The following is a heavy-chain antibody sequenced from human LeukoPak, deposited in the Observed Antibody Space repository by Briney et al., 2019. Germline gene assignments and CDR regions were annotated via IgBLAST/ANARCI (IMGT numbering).Heavy chain of an antibody. D-gene: IGHD1-7*01. Sequence: GASVKVSCKASGYTFTSYDINWVRQATGQGLEWMGWMNPNSGNTGYAQKFQGRVTMTRNTSISTAYMELSSLRSEDTAVYYRARGRRNWNYVPDYWGQGTLVTVSS. J-gene: IGHJ4*02. CDR2: MNPNSGNT. CDR3: ARGRRNWNYVPDY. V-gene: IGHV1-8*01. CDR1: GYTFTSYD.